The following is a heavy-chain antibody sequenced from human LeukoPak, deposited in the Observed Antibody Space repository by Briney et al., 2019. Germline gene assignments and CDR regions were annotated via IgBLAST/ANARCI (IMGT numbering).Heavy chain of an antibody. CDR3: ATLGDVLRLFPLISLDGMDV. V-gene: IGHV1-18*01. Sequence: ASVKVSCKASGYTFTNYGITWVRQAPGQGLEWMGWISAYNGDANYAQRFQGRITMTTDTSTTTAYMELRSLRSDDTAVYYCATLGDVLRLFPLISLDGMDVWGQGTTVTVSS. CDR2: ISAYNGDA. D-gene: IGHD3-3*01. CDR1: GYTFTNYG. J-gene: IGHJ6*02.